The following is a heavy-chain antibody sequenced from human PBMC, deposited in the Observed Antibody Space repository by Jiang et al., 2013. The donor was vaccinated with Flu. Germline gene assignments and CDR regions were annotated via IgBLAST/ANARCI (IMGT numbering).Heavy chain of an antibody. D-gene: IGHD3-22*01. V-gene: IGHV4-59*01. Sequence: PGLVKPSETLSLACTVSGGSISSYYWSWIRQPPGKGLEWIGYIHYSGSTNYNPSLKSRVTISVDTSKNQFSLKVNSVTAADTAVYYCARGGSLGGFYSAEYFQYWGQGTLVTVSS. CDR1: GGSISSYY. J-gene: IGHJ1*01. CDR3: ARGGSLGGFYSAEYFQY. CDR2: IHYSGST.